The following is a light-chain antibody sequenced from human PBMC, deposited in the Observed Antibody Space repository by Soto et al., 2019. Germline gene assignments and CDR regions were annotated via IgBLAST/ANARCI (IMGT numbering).Light chain of an antibody. J-gene: IGKJ2*01. Sequence: AIQMTQSPSSLSASVGDRVTITCRASQGIRNDLGWYQQKPGKAPKLLIYAASSLQSGVPTRFRGSGSGTDFTLTISSLQPEDFATYYCLQDYNYPYTFGQGTKVDIK. V-gene: IGKV1-6*01. CDR2: AAS. CDR1: QGIRND. CDR3: LQDYNYPYT.